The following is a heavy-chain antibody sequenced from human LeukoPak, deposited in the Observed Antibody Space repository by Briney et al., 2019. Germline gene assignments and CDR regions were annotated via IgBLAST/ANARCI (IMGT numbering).Heavy chain of an antibody. D-gene: IGHD3-10*01. V-gene: IGHV1-69*11. CDR1: GGALSNYA. CDR3: AGESFSRRAGITMVRGVITY. J-gene: IGHJ4*02. CDR2: IIPILDTT. Sequence: SVKVSCKASGGALSNYAINWVRQAPGQGLEWMGRIIPILDTTNYAQKFQGRVTIITDESTSTAYMELITLRSGDTAVYYCAGESFSRRAGITMVRGVITYRGQGTLVTVSS.